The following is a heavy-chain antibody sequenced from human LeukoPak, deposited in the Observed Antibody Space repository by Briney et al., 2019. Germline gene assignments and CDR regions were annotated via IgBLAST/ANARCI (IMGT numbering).Heavy chain of an antibody. Sequence: GGSLRLSCAASGFTFSSYEMNWVRQTPGKGLEWVSYISSSGSTIYYADSVKGRFTISRDNAKNSLYLQMNSLRAEDTAVYYCAKAAYSSGWFIFGFDPWGQGTLVTVSS. CDR1: GFTFSSYE. CDR3: AKAAYSSGWFIFGFDP. J-gene: IGHJ5*02. CDR2: ISSSGSTI. V-gene: IGHV3-48*03. D-gene: IGHD6-19*01.